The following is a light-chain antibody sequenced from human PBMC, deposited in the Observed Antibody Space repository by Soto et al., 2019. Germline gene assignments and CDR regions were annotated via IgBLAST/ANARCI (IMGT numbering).Light chain of an antibody. CDR2: DAS. Sequence: DIQMTQSPSTLSASVGDRVTITCRASQSINSWLAWYQQKPGKAPKLLIYDASTLESGVPSRFSGSGSGTAFTLTISSLQPDDFATYYCQQYNSYSGTFGGGTKVEIE. CDR3: QQYNSYSGT. CDR1: QSINSW. J-gene: IGKJ4*01. V-gene: IGKV1-5*01.